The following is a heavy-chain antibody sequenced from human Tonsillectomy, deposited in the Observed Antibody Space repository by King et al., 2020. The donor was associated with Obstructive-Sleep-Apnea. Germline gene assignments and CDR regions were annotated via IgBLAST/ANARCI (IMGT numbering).Heavy chain of an antibody. CDR1: GGSFSGYY. CDR3: ARIEYYDILTANDYYYYGMDV. Sequence: VQLQQWGAGLLKPSETLSLTCAVYGGSFSGYYWSWIRQPPGKGLEWIGEINHSGSTNYNPSLKSRVTISVDTSKNQFSLKLSSVTAADTAVYYCARIEYYDILTANDYYYYGMDVWGQGTTVTVSS. D-gene: IGHD3-9*01. V-gene: IGHV4-34*01. J-gene: IGHJ6*02. CDR2: INHSGST.